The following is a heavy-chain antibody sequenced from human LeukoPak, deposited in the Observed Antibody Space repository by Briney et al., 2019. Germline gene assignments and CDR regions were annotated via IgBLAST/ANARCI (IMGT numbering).Heavy chain of an antibody. CDR3: ARDEGWIQLFF. CDR2: LTANSRSA. Sequence: GGSLRLSCAASGFTFSHYGMNWVRQAPGKGLEWVSGLTANSRSAYYADSVKGRFTISRDNSENMVYLQMNSLRAEDTAMYYCARDEGWIQLFFRGQGTLVTVSS. CDR1: GFTFSHYG. V-gene: IGHV3-23*01. J-gene: IGHJ4*02. D-gene: IGHD5-18*01.